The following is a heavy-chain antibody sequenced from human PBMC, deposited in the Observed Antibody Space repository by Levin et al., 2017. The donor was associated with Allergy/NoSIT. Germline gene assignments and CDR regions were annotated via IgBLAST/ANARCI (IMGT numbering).Heavy chain of an antibody. CDR2: INHSGST. Sequence: ASETLSLTCAVYGGSFSGYYWSWIRQPPGKGLEWIGEINHSGSTNYNPSLKSRVTISVDTSKNQFSLKLSSVTAADTAVYYCARDTEDPHLPAATPQTVWYFDYWGQGTLVTVSS. D-gene: IGHD2-2*01. J-gene: IGHJ4*02. CDR3: ARDTEDPHLPAATPQTVWYFDY. V-gene: IGHV4-34*01. CDR1: GGSFSGYY.